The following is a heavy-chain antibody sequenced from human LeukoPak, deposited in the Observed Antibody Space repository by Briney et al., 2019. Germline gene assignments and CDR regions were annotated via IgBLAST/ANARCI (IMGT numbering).Heavy chain of an antibody. Sequence: EASVKVSCKAPGGTFSSYAISWVRQAPGQGLEWMGGIIPIFGTANYAQKFQGRVTITADESTSTANMELSSLRSEDTAVYYCARMGPNCGGDCYADYWGQGTLVTVSS. J-gene: IGHJ4*02. CDR2: IIPIFGTA. V-gene: IGHV1-69*13. CDR3: ARMGPNCGGDCYADY. D-gene: IGHD2-21*02. CDR1: GGTFSSYA.